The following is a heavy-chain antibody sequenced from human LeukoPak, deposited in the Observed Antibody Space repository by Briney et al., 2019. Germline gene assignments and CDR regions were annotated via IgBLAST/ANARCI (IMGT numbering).Heavy chain of an antibody. CDR3: ARGRGNWNYGIFDY. Sequence: GGSLRLSCAASRFTFSSYWMHWVRQAPGKGLVWVSRINSDGSSTSYADSVKGRFTISRDNAKNTLYLQINSLRAEDTAVYYCARGRGNWNYGIFDYWGQGTLVTVSS. CDR2: INSDGSST. J-gene: IGHJ4*02. V-gene: IGHV3-74*01. CDR1: RFTFSSYW. D-gene: IGHD1-7*01.